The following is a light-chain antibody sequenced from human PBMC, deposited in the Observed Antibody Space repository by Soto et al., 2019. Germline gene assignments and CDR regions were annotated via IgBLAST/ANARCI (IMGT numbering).Light chain of an antibody. J-gene: IGKJ1*01. CDR3: QQYYSYPRT. CDR1: QGISSY. CDR2: AAS. Sequence: AIRITQSPSSLSASTGDRVTITCRASQGISSYLAWYQQKPGKAPKLLIYAASTLQSGVPSRFSGSGSGTDFTLTISCLQSEGFATYYCQQYYSYPRTFGQGTRWIS. V-gene: IGKV1-8*01.